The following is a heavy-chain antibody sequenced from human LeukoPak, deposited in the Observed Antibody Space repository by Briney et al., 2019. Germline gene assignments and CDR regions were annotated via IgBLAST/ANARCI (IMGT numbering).Heavy chain of an antibody. Sequence: GGSLRLSCAASGFTFSSYGMHWVRQAPGKGLEWVAFIRYDGSNKYYADSVKGRLTISRDNSKNTLYLQMNSLRAEDTAVYYCAKSFITMVRGVISHWGQGTLVTVSS. J-gene: IGHJ4*02. CDR3: AKSFITMVRGVISH. CDR1: GFTFSSYG. V-gene: IGHV3-30*02. D-gene: IGHD3-10*01. CDR2: IRYDGSNK.